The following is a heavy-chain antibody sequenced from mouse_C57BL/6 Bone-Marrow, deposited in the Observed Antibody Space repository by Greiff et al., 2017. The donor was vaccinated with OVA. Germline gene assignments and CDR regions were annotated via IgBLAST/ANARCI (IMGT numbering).Heavy chain of an antibody. CDR3: ARCYQGPYFDY. V-gene: IGHV1-81*01. CDR1: GYTFTSYG. J-gene: IGHJ2*01. Sequence: QVQLQQSGAELARPGASVKLSCKASGYTFTSYGISWVKQRTGQGLEWIGEIYPRSGNTYYNEKFKGKATLTADKSSGTAYMELRSLTSEDSAVYFCARCYQGPYFDYWGQGTTLTVSS. CDR2: IYPRSGNT. D-gene: IGHD3-2*02.